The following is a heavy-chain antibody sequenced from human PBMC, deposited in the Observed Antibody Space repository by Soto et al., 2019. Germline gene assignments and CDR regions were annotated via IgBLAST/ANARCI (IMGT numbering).Heavy chain of an antibody. CDR3: AKACDYDHHLLAL. V-gene: IGHV4-31*03. CDR2: IYYSELT. CDR1: GDSVSSFGSY. Sequence: PSETLSLTSIVSGDSVSSFGSYWTWIRQRPGKGLEWIGYIYYSELTDYNPSLKSRVAISLDTSRNQFSLQLTSVTVADTAVYYCAKACDYDHHLLALRGQGTLV. D-gene: IGHD5-12*01. J-gene: IGHJ1*01.